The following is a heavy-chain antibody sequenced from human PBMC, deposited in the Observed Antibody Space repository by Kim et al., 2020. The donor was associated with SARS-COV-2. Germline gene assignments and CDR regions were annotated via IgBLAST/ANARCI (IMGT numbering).Heavy chain of an antibody. J-gene: IGHJ4*02. CDR1: GYTFTSYA. CDR2: INTNTGNP. D-gene: IGHD6-19*01. CDR3: ARPHGRGQWLVETFDY. Sequence: ASVKVSCKASGYTFTSYAMNWVRQAPGQGLEWMGWINTNTGNPTYAQGFTGRFVFSLDTSVSTAYLQISSLKAEDTAVYYCARPHGRGQWLVETFDYWGQGTLVTVSS. V-gene: IGHV7-4-1*02.